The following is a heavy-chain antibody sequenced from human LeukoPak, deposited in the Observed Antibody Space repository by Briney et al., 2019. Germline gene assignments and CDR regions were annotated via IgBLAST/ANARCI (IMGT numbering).Heavy chain of an antibody. CDR3: ARVGYDILTGPNHDYYYMDV. CDR2: IGYDGSNK. D-gene: IGHD3-9*01. CDR1: GFTFSSYD. V-gene: IGHV3-30*02. Sequence: AGGSLRLSCAASGFTFSSYDMHWVRQAPGKGLEWVAFIGYDGSNKNYTDSVKGQFTISRDNSKNTLYLQMNSLRAEDTAVYYCARVGYDILTGPNHDYYYMDVWGKGTTVTISS. J-gene: IGHJ6*03.